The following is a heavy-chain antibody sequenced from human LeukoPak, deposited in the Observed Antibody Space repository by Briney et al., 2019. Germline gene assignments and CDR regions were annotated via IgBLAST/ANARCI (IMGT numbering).Heavy chain of an antibody. Sequence: GESLKISCKGSGYSFTSYWIGWVRQAPGQGLEWMGWISAYNGNTNYAQKLQGRVTMTTDTSTSTAYMELRSLRSDDTAVYYCARQTSNYYDSSGYLFDYWGQGTLVTVSS. CDR1: GYSFTSYW. CDR3: ARQTSNYYDSSGYLFDY. D-gene: IGHD3-22*01. CDR2: ISAYNGNT. J-gene: IGHJ4*02. V-gene: IGHV1-18*04.